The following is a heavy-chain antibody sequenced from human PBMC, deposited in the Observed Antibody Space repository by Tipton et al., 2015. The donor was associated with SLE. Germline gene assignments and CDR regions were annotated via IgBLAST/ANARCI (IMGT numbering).Heavy chain of an antibody. Sequence: TLSLTCTVSGGSISSDDYYWTWIRQHPGKGLEWIGHMSYSGSTYYNPSLKSRITISVDKSKNQFSLKLSSVTAADTAVYYCARGGYCRSASCYRFDSWGQGTLVTVTS. CDR3: ARGGYCRSASCYRFDS. CDR1: GGSISSDDYY. CDR2: MSYSGST. J-gene: IGHJ4*02. D-gene: IGHD2-2*02. V-gene: IGHV4-31*03.